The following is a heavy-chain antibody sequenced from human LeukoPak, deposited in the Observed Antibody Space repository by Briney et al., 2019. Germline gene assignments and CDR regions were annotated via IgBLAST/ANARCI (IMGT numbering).Heavy chain of an antibody. CDR3: ARDFSRPPHYCSSTSCYTDLDY. D-gene: IGHD2-2*02. CDR1: GYTFTSYG. Sequence: ASVKVSCKASGYTFTSYGISWVRLAPGQGLEWMGWISAYNGNTNYAQKLQGRVTMTTDTSTSIAYMELRSLRSDDTAVYYCARDFSRPPHYCSSTSCYTDLDYWGQGTLVTVSS. J-gene: IGHJ4*02. CDR2: ISAYNGNT. V-gene: IGHV1-18*01.